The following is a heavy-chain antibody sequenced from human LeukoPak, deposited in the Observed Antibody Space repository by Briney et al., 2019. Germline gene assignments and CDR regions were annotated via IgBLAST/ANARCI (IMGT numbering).Heavy chain of an antibody. CDR2: ISYDGSNE. D-gene: IGHD1-26*01. Sequence: AGGSLRLSCAASKFTFSTYAMTWIRQAPGKGLEWVASISYDGSNEYYGDSVKGRFTISRDNSANTLYLHMNSLRAEDTAVYYCAKEPYSGSQLLDYWGQGTLVTVSS. CDR3: AKEPYSGSQLLDY. V-gene: IGHV3-30*18. J-gene: IGHJ4*02. CDR1: KFTFSTYA.